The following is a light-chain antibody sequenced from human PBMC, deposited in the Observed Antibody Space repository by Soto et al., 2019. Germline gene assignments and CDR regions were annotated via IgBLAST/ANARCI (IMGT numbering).Light chain of an antibody. Sequence: EIVLTQSPATLSLSPGERATLSCRASQSVSSYLAWYQQKPGQAPRLLIYDASNRATGIPARFSGSGSGTDFPLTISSLEPEDFAVYYCQQRSNWPGTFGQGTMVEIK. J-gene: IGKJ1*01. V-gene: IGKV3-11*01. CDR1: QSVSSY. CDR2: DAS. CDR3: QQRSNWPGT.